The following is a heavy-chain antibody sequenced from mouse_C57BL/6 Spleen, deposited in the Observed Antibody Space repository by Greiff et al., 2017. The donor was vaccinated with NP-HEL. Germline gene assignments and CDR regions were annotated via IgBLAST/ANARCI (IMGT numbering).Heavy chain of an antibody. CDR1: GYTFTDYY. J-gene: IGHJ2*01. CDR3: ARWDYIGNYPGENY. V-gene: IGHV1-26*01. CDR2: INPNNGGT. Sequence: EVQLQQSGPELVKPGASVKISCKASGYTFTDYYMNWVKQSHGKSLEWIGDINPNNGGTSYNQKFKGKATLTVDKSSSTAYMELHSLTSEDSAVYYCARWDYIGNYPGENYWGQGTTLTVSS. D-gene: IGHD2-1*01.